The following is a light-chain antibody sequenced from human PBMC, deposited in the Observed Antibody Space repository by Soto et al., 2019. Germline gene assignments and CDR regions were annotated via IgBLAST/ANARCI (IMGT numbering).Light chain of an antibody. V-gene: IGKV3-20*01. J-gene: IGKJ5*01. CDR1: QNITSDY. CDR2: GAS. Sequence: VFTHSPCTLDLSRGGRATLSFRASQNITSDYFAWYQQKPGQAPRLLIFGASTRATCIPDRFSGSGAGADFTLTIRRLEPEDFAVYYCQQYGSSLSITCGKGPRREIK. CDR3: QQYGSSLSIT.